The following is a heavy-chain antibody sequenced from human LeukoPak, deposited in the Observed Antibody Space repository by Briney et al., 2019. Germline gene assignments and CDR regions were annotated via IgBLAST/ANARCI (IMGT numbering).Heavy chain of an antibody. CDR3: ARRGGGRFDY. CDR1: GGSISSYY. Sequence: SETLSLTCTVSGGSISSYYWSWIRQPPGKGLEWIGYIYTSGSTNYNPSLKSRVTISVDTSKNQFSLKLSSVTAADTAVYYCARRGGGRFDYWGQGTLVTVSS. D-gene: IGHD2-15*01. V-gene: IGHV4-4*09. CDR2: IYTSGST. J-gene: IGHJ4*02.